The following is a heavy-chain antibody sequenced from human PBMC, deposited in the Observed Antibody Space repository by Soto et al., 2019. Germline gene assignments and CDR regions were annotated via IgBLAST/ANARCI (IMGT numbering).Heavy chain of an antibody. V-gene: IGHV3-23*01. CDR2: ISGSSSRTI. CDR1: GFTFSNYA. J-gene: IGHJ4*02. D-gene: IGHD3-22*01. CDR3: ARDLDSSVTGNY. Sequence: EVHLLDSGGNLIQPGGSLTLSCAASGFTFSNYAMSWVRQAPGKGLEWVAAISGSSSRTISYADSVKGRFTISRDNAKNSLYLKMNSLRAEDTAVYYCARDLDSSVTGNYWGQGTLVTVSS.